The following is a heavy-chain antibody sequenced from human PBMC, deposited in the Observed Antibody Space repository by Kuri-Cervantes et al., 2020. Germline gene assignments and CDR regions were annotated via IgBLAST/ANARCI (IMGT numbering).Heavy chain of an antibody. J-gene: IGHJ4*02. CDR3: ARGYYDSSGYTFDY. Sequence: GSLRLSCTVSGGSVSSGSYYWSWIRQPPGKGLEWIGYIYYSGSTNYNPSLKSRVTISVDTSKNQFSLKLSSVTAADTAVYYCARGYYDSSGYTFDYWGQGTLVTVSS. D-gene: IGHD3-22*01. CDR2: IYYSGST. V-gene: IGHV4-61*01. CDR1: GGSVSSGSYY.